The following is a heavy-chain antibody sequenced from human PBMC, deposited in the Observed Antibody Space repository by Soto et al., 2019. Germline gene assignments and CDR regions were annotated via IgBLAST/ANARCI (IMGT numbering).Heavy chain of an antibody. CDR2: INGDGSTR. CDR3: VSGSYYKKKPVAGGYYYYYYGMDV. D-gene: IGHD3-10*01. V-gene: IGHV3-74*01. J-gene: IGHJ6*04. CDR1: GLIIRSRW. Sequence: PGESLKISCAASGLIIRSRWMHWVRQAPGKGLVWVSQINGDGSTRTYVDSVKDRFTISRDNAKNTLYLQMNSLRAEDTAVYYCVSGSYYKKKPVAGGYYYYYYGMDVWGKGTTVTVSS.